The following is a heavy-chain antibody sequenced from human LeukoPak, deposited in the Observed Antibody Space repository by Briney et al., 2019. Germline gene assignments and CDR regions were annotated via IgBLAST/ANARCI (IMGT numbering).Heavy chain of an antibody. CDR3: ARRAPEKELDY. J-gene: IGHJ4*02. V-gene: IGHV3-74*01. CDR1: GFTFSTYW. Sequence: GGSLRFSCAASGFTFSTYWMYWVRQAPGKGLLWVSRINSDGSSTGYADSVKGRFTISRDNAKNTLYLQVNSLRAEDTAVYYCARRAPEKELDYWGQGTLVTVSS. CDR2: INSDGSST.